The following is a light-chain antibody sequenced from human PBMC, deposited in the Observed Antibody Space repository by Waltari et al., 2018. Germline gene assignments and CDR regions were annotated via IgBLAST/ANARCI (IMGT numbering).Light chain of an antibody. J-gene: IGKJ1*01. CDR3: QHYVRLPAT. Sequence: EIVLTQSPGTLSLTPGEGAALSCSASQSAGRALAWYQQKPGQAPRLPIYGAHNRATGIPDRFSGSGSGKDFSLTISTLEPEDFAVFYCQHYVRLPATFGQGTKVEIK. CDR2: GAH. V-gene: IGKV3-20*01. CDR1: QSAGRA.